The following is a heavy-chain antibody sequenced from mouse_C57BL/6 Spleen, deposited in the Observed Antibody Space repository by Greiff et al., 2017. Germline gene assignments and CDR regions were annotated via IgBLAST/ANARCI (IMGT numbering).Heavy chain of an antibody. CDR3: ARGDGRGFDY. V-gene: IGHV1-26*01. CDR1: GYTFTDYY. CDR2: INPNNGGT. J-gene: IGHJ2*01. Sequence: VQLQQSGPELVKPGASVKISCKASGYTFTDYYMNWVKQSHGKSLEWIGDINPNNGGTSYNQKFKGKATLTVDKSSSTAYMELRSLTSEDSAVYYCARGDGRGFDYWGQGTTLTVSS. D-gene: IGHD1-1*01.